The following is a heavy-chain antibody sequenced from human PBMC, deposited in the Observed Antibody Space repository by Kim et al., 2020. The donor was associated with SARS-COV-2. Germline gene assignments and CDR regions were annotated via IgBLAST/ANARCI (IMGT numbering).Heavy chain of an antibody. CDR2: ISSSSSTI. CDR1: GFTFSSYS. D-gene: IGHD6-19*01. V-gene: IGHV3-48*04. Sequence: GGSLRLSCAASGFTFSSYSMNWVRQAPGKGLEWVSYISSSSSTIYYADSVKGRFTISRDNAKNSLYLQMNSLRAEDTAVYYCARGEAVAGFDYWGQGTLVTVSS. CDR3: ARGEAVAGFDY. J-gene: IGHJ4*02.